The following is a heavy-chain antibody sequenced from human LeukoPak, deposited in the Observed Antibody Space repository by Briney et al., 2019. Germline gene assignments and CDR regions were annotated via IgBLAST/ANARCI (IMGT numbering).Heavy chain of an antibody. D-gene: IGHD3-10*01. V-gene: IGHV3-30*02. J-gene: IGHJ6*03. Sequence: GGSLRLSCAASGFTFSSYGMHWVRQAPGKGLEWVAFIRYDGSNKYYADSVKGRFTISRDNSKNTLYLQMNSLRAEDTAVYYCARVRYYYYYMDVWGKGTTVTVSS. CDR2: IRYDGSNK. CDR1: GFTFSSYG. CDR3: ARVRYYYYYMDV.